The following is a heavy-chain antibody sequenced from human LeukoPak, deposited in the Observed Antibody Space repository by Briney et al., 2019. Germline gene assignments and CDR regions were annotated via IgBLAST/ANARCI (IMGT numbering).Heavy chain of an antibody. CDR1: GFTFSSYG. J-gene: IGHJ4*02. Sequence: PGGSLRLSCAASGFTFSSYGMHWVRQAPGKGLEWVAVISYDGSNKYYADSVKGRFTISRDNSKNTLYLQMNSLRAEDTAVYYWAIPLWDYWGQGTLVTVSS. V-gene: IGHV3-30*03. CDR3: AIPLWDY. CDR2: ISYDGSNK.